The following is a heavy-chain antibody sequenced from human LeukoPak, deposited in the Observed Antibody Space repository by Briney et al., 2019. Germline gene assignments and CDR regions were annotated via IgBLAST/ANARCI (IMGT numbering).Heavy chain of an antibody. CDR2: IDHSGST. V-gene: IGHV4-38-2*02. J-gene: IGHJ3*02. Sequence: NASETPSLTCTVSGYSISSGYYWGWIRQPPGKGLEWIGSIDHSGSTYYNPSLKSRVTISVDTSKNQFSLKLSSVTAADTAVYYCARYYDSSGYYYGDAFDIWGQGTMVTVSS. D-gene: IGHD3-22*01. CDR3: ARYYDSSGYYYGDAFDI. CDR1: GYSISSGYY.